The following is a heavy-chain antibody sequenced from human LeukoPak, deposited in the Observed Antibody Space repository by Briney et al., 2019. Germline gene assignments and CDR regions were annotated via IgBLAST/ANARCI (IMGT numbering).Heavy chain of an antibody. CDR3: AREEPHGWEHTLGAFDI. J-gene: IGHJ3*02. Sequence: PGGSLRLSCAASGFTFSSYAMHWVRQAPGKGLEWVAVISYDGSNKYYADSVKGRFTISRDNSKNTLYLQMNSLRAEDTAVYYCAREEPHGWEHTLGAFDIWGQGTMVTVSS. V-gene: IGHV3-30-3*01. D-gene: IGHD1-26*01. CDR2: ISYDGSNK. CDR1: GFTFSSYA.